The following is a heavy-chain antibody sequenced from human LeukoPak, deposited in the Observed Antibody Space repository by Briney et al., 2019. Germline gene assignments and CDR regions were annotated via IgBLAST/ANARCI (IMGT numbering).Heavy chain of an antibody. CDR2: IYYSGST. Sequence: GSLRLSCAASGFTFSNYAMNWIRQPPGKGLEWIGSIYYSGSTYYNPSLKSRVTISVDTSKNQFSLKLSSVTAADTAVYYCASGEPLDYWGQGTLVTVSS. V-gene: IGHV4-39*01. J-gene: IGHJ4*02. CDR1: GFTFSNYA. CDR3: ASGEPLDY. D-gene: IGHD2-21*01.